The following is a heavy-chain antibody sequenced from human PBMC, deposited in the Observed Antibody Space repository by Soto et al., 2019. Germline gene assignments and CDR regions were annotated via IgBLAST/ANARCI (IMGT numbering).Heavy chain of an antibody. CDR3: ARDEVPAANCLDP. V-gene: IGHV1-18*01. J-gene: IGHJ5*02. CDR1: GYTFINYG. D-gene: IGHD2-2*01. Sequence: QVQLVQSETEVKKPGASVKVSCKASGYTFINYGITWVRQAPGQGLEWMGWISGYNGKTEYAQKFQGRVTMTTDTSTTTDYMELRSLRSDDTAVYYCARDEVPAANCLDPWGQGTLVTVSS. CDR2: ISGYNGKT.